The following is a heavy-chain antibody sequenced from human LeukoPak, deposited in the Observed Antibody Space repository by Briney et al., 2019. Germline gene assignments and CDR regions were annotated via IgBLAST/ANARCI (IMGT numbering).Heavy chain of an antibody. CDR1: GYTFTSYG. CDR3: ARGAGSGSLRGNGLFDC. CDR2: ISAYNGNT. D-gene: IGHD3-10*01. Sequence: ASVKVSCTASGYTFTSYGISWVRQAPGQGLEWMGWISAYNGNTNYAQKLQGRVTMTTDTSTSTAYMELRSLRSDDTAVYYWARGAGSGSLRGNGLFDCWGQGTLVTVSS. J-gene: IGHJ4*02. V-gene: IGHV1-18*01.